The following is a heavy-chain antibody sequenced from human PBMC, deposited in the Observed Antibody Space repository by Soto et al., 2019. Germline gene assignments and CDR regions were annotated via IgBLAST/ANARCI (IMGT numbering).Heavy chain of an antibody. V-gene: IGHV4-34*01. D-gene: IGHD3-10*01. CDR1: GGSFSGYY. J-gene: IGHJ6*02. CDR3: ARVSGIYYYGMDV. Sequence: PSETLSLTCAVYGGSFSGYYWSWIRQPPGKGLEWIGEINQSGSTNYNPSLKSRVTISVDTSKNQFSLKLSSVTAADTAVYYCARVSGIYYYGMDVWGQGTTVTVSS. CDR2: INQSGST.